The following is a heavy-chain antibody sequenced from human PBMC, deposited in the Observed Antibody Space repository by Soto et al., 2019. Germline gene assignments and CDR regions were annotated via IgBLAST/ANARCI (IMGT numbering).Heavy chain of an antibody. CDR3: ARGVGRGYSYTFDY. CDR2: ISSSSSYI. Sequence: SCAASGFTFSSYSMNWVRQAPGKGLEWVSSISSSSSYIYYADSVKGRFTISRDNAKNSLYLQMNSLRAEDTAVYYCARGVGRGYSYTFDYWGQGTLVTVSS. CDR1: GFTFSSYS. V-gene: IGHV3-21*01. J-gene: IGHJ4*02. D-gene: IGHD5-18*01.